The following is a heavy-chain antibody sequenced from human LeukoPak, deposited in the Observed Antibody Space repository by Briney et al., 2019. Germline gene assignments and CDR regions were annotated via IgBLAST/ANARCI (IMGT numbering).Heavy chain of an antibody. CDR1: GYTFTGYY. V-gene: IGHV1-2*02. CDR3: AKDRDAPPLWFGEGTPDWFDP. Sequence: ASVKVSCKASGYTFTGYYMHWVRQAPGQGLEWMGWINPNSGGTNYAQKFQGRVTMTRDTSISTAYMELSRLRAEDTAVYYCAKDRDAPPLWFGEGTPDWFDPWGQGTLVTVSS. D-gene: IGHD3-10*01. J-gene: IGHJ5*02. CDR2: INPNSGGT.